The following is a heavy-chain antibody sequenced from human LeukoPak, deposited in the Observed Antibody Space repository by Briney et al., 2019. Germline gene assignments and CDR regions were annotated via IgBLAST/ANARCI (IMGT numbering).Heavy chain of an antibody. CDR3: ARGVSSSWYYYYYYGMDV. J-gene: IGHJ6*04. CDR1: GYSIRSGYY. V-gene: IGHV4-38-2*01. CDR2: IYHSGST. D-gene: IGHD6-13*01. Sequence: SETLSLTCAVSGYSIRSGYYWGWSRPPAGKGQEWIGSIYHSGSTYYNPSLKSRVTISVDTSKNQFSLKLSSVTAADTAVYYCARGVSSSWYYYYYYGMDVWGKGTTVTVSS.